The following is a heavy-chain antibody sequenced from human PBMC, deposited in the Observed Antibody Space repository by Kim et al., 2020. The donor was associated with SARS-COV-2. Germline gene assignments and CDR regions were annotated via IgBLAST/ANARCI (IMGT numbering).Heavy chain of an antibody. CDR3: AIQTGSSGWYY. D-gene: IGHD6-13*01. CDR2: ISYSGST. J-gene: IGHJ4*02. V-gene: IGHV4-39*01. CDR1: GGSFSSASYY. Sequence: SETLSLTCTVSGGSFSSASYYRDWIRQPPGKGLEWIASISYSGSTYYNPSLNSRVGISIDTSTNQFSVRLSAVIAADTAVYYCAIQTGSSGWYYWGQGTLVTVSS.